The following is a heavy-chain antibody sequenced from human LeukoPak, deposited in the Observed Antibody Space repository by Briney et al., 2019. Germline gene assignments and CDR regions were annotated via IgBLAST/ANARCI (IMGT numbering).Heavy chain of an antibody. CDR3: ARVATMGRGVIYYFDY. CDR1: GYTFTGYY. D-gene: IGHD3-10*01. V-gene: IGHV1-2*02. Sequence: ASVKVSCKSSGYTFTGYYMHWVRQAPGQGLEGMGWINPNSGGTSYAQKFQGRVTMTRDTSISTAYMELSRLRSDDTAVYYWARVATMGRGVIYYFDYWGQGTLVTVSS. CDR2: INPNSGGT. J-gene: IGHJ4*02.